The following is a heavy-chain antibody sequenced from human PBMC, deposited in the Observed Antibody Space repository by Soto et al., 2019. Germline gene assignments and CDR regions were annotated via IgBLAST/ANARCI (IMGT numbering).Heavy chain of an antibody. CDR3: ARAALRFLEWFDP. CDR2: IYHSGST. CDR1: GGSISSGGYS. D-gene: IGHD3-3*01. V-gene: IGHV4-30-2*01. J-gene: IGHJ5*02. Sequence: SETLSLTCAVSGGSISSGGYSWSWIRQPPGKGLEWIGYIYHSGSTYYNPSLKSRVTISVDRSKNQFSLKLSSVTAADTAVYYCARAALRFLEWFDPWGQGTLVTVSS.